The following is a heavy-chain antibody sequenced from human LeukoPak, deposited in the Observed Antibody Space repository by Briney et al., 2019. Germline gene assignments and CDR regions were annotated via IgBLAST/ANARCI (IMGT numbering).Heavy chain of an antibody. CDR1: GFTFSSYS. CDR2: ISSSSSYI. D-gene: IGHD5-12*01. Sequence: KPGGSLRLSCAASGFTFSSYSMNWVRQAPGKGLEWVSSISSSSSYIYYADSVKGRFTISRDNAKNSLYLQMNSLRAEDTAVYYCAREARGYSSYHYMDVWGKGTTVTVSS. J-gene: IGHJ6*03. CDR3: AREARGYSSYHYMDV. V-gene: IGHV3-21*01.